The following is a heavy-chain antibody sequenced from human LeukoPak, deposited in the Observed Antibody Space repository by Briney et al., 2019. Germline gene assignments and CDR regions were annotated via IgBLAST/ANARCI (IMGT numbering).Heavy chain of an antibody. Sequence: SETLSLTCAVSGGSISSSNWWSWVRQPPGKGLEWIGEIYHSGSTNYNPSLKSRVTISVDKSKNQFSLKLNSVTAADTAVYYCAKPNGYGLIDIWGQGTMVTVSS. CDR3: AKPNGYGLIDI. CDR1: GGSISSSNW. J-gene: IGHJ3*02. CDR2: IYHSGST. V-gene: IGHV4-4*02. D-gene: IGHD3-22*01.